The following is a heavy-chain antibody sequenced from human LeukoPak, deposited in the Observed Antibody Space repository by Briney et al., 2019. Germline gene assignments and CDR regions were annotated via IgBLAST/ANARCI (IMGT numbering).Heavy chain of an antibody. CDR3: ARDLGDYFDY. V-gene: IGHV3-23*01. J-gene: IGHJ4*02. Sequence: GGSLRLSCAASGFTFSSYAMTWVRQAPGKGLEWVSGIGGSGSNTYYADSVRGRFTISRDNSKNTLYLQMNSLRAEDTAVYYCARDLGDYFDYWGQGTLVTVSS. D-gene: IGHD2-21*01. CDR2: IGGSGSNT. CDR1: GFTFSSYA.